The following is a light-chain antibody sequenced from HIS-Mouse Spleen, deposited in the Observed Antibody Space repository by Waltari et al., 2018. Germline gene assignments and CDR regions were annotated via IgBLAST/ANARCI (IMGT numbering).Light chain of an antibody. CDR1: SPRSDY. J-gene: IGLJ3*02. CDR3: NSRDSSGNHWV. V-gene: IGLV3-19*01. Sequence: SSELTQDPAVSVALGQTVRITCQGDSPRSDYASWYHQKPGQAPVLVIYGKNNRPSGIPDRFSGSSSGNTASLTITGAQAEDEADYYCNSRDSSGNHWVFGGGTKLTVL. CDR2: GKN.